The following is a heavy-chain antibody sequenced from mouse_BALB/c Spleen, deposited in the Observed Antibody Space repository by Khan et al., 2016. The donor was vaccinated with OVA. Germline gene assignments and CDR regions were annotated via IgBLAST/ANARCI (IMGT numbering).Heavy chain of an antibody. CDR3: ARSNSDWYFDV. CDR2: INTYTGEP. J-gene: IGHJ1*01. D-gene: IGHD4-1*02. V-gene: IGHV9-3-1*01. Sequence: QIQLVQSGPELKKPGETVTISCKASGYTFTNYGMNWVKQAPGKGLKWMGWINTYTGEPTYADDFKGRSAFSLETSASTAYLQIKNLKNEDTATEFCARSNSDWYFDVWGAGTTVTVSS. CDR1: GYTFTNYG.